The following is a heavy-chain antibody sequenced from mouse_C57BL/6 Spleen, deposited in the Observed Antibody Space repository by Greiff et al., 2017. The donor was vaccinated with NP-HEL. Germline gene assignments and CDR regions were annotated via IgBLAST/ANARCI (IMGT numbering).Heavy chain of an antibody. Sequence: VHVKQSGPELVKPGASVKIPCKASGYTFTDYNMDWVKQSQGKSLEWIGDINPNNGGTIYNQKFKGKATLTVDKSSSTAYMELRSLTSEDTAVYYCARSGGTYWYFAVWGTGTTVTVSS. CDR1: GYTFTDYN. D-gene: IGHD4-1*01. CDR3: ARSGGTYWYFAV. V-gene: IGHV1-18*01. J-gene: IGHJ1*03. CDR2: INPNNGGT.